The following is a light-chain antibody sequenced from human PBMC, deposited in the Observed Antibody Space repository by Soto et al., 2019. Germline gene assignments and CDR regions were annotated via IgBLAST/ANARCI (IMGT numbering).Light chain of an antibody. CDR3: QQSFVTPRT. J-gene: IGKJ1*01. CDR2: DAT. CDR1: QTLNSS. V-gene: IGKV1-39*01. Sequence: IPMPQSPSSLSASVGDRVTIPCRAIQTLNSSLNWYQPKPGKAPNLLIHDATTLHTGVPSRFSGSGSGTDFTLTISSLQPEDFATYYCQQSFVTPRTFGQGTKVDIK.